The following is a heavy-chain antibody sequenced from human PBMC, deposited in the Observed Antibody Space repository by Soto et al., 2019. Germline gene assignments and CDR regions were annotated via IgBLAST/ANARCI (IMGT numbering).Heavy chain of an antibody. V-gene: IGHV1-46*01. D-gene: IGHD3-10*01. J-gene: IGHJ5*02. Sequence: ASVKVSCKASGYTFTSYGIHWVRQAPGQRLEWMGIINPSGGSTSYAQKFQGRVTMTRDTSTSTVYMELSSLRSEDTAVYYCARDKRYYYGSGRTRNNWFDPWGQGTLVTVSS. CDR3: ARDKRYYYGSGRTRNNWFDP. CDR1: GYTFTSYG. CDR2: INPSGGST.